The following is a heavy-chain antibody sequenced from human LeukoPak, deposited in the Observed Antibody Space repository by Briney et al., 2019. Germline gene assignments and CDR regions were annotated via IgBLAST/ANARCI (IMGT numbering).Heavy chain of an antibody. CDR1: GFTFSSYA. J-gene: IGHJ4*02. CDR2: ISGSGGST. Sequence: GGSLRLSCAASGFTFSSYAMSWVRQAPGKGLEWVSAISGSGGSTYYADSVKGRFTISRDNSKNTLYLQMNSLRAEDTAVYYCAKPIDDDSGGYYKHWGQGTLVTVSS. V-gene: IGHV3-23*01. D-gene: IGHD3-22*01. CDR3: AKPIDDDSGGYYKH.